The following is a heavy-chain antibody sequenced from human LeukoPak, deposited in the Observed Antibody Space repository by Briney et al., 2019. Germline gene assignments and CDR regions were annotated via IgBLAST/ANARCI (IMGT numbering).Heavy chain of an antibody. CDR2: IKSKTDGGTT. V-gene: IGHV3-15*01. CDR1: GFTFSNAW. CDR3: TTDRGYYDSSGYYWDDAFDI. D-gene: IGHD3-22*01. J-gene: IGHJ3*02. Sequence: GGSLRLSCAASGFTFSNAWMSWVRQAPGEGLEWVGRIKSKTDGGTTDYAAPVKGRFTISRDDSKNTLYLQMNSLKTEDTAVYYCTTDRGYYDSSGYYWDDAFDIWGQGTMVTVSS.